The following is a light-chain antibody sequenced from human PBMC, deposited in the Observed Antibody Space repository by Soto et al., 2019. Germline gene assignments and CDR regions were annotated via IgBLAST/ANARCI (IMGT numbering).Light chain of an antibody. J-gene: IGLJ1*01. CDR2: EVS. V-gene: IGLV2-14*01. Sequence: QSALTQPASVSGSPGQSITISCTGTSSDVGGYDYVSWYQQHPGKAPKLMICEVSNRPSGVSSRFSGSKSGNTASLTISGLQAEDEADYYCTSYTSSGTYVLGTGTKVTVL. CDR3: TSYTSSGTYV. CDR1: SSDVGGYDY.